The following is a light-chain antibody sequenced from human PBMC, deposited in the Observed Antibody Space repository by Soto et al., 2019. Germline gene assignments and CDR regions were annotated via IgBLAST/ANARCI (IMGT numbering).Light chain of an antibody. CDR3: QRYNNWPLT. CDR1: QGISDT. Sequence: MTQSPSTLSASVGEGVTLSCRASQGISDTLAWYQHKPGQAPRLLIYATSTRATGVPARFSGSRSGTDFTLTISSLQSEDFAVYYCQRYNNWPLTFGQGTKVDIK. V-gene: IGKV3-15*01. CDR2: ATS. J-gene: IGKJ1*01.